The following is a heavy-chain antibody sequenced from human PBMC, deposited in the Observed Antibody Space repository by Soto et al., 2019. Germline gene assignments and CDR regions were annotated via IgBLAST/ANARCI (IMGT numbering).Heavy chain of an antibody. Sequence: GGSLRLSCAASGFTFSSYWMHWVRQAPGKGLVWVSRINSDGSSTSYADSVKGRFTISRDNAKNTLYLQMNSLRAEDTAVYYCARARGRDSLNYFDYWGQGTLVTVSS. V-gene: IGHV3-74*01. J-gene: IGHJ4*02. D-gene: IGHD3-10*01. CDR3: ARARGRDSLNYFDY. CDR2: INSDGSST. CDR1: GFTFSSYW.